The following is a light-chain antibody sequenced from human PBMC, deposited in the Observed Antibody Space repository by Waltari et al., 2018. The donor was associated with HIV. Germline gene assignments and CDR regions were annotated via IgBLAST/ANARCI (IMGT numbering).Light chain of an antibody. V-gene: IGLV2-11*01. J-gene: IGLJ3*02. Sequence: QSALTQPRSVSGSPGQSVTISCTGTSRDVGAFNFVSWFQQHPGKAPKVIIFDVTERPSGVPDRFSGSKSGNTASLTISGLQAEDEADYYCCSYAGSYSWVFGGGTKLTVL. CDR3: CSYAGSYSWV. CDR2: DVT. CDR1: SRDVGAFNF.